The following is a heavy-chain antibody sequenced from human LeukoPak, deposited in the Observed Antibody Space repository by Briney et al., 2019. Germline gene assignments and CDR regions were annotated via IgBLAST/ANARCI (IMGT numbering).Heavy chain of an antibody. D-gene: IGHD3-16*01. V-gene: IGHV4-30-2*01. CDR2: IYHSGRT. CDR1: GGSISSGGYC. Sequence: SQTLSLTCAVYGGSISSGGYCWSWIRQPPGKGLEWIGYIYHSGRTYYNPSLKSRVTISVDRSKNQFSLKLSSVTAADTAVYYCARGGGPNDPFDYWGQGTLVTVSS. CDR3: ARGGGPNDPFDY. J-gene: IGHJ4*02.